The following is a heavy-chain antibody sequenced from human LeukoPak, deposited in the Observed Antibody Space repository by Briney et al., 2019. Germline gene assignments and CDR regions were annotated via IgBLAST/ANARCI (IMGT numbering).Heavy chain of an antibody. J-gene: IGHJ6*03. CDR1: GYTFTGYY. D-gene: IGHD6-13*01. CDR3: ARVQGSSWYYYYYMDV. CDR2: VNPNSGDT. V-gene: IGHV1-2*02. Sequence: ASVKVSCKASGYTFTGYYLHWVRQAPGQGLEWMGCVNPNSGDTNYAQKFQGSVTMTRDTSISTVYMELSRLRSDDTAVYYCARVQGSSWYYYYYMDVWGKGTTVTISS.